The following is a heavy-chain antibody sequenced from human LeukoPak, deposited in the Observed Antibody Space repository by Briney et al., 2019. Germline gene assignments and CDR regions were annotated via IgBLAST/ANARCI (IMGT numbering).Heavy chain of an antibody. CDR3: ASCGSSTRSYYYYYMDV. D-gene: IGHD2-2*01. CDR1: GGTFSSYA. Sequence: SVKVSCKASGGTFSSYAISWVRQAPGQGLEWMGRSIPIFGTANYAQKFQGRVTITTDESTSTAYMELSSLRSEDTAVYYCASCGSSTRSYYYYYMDVWGKGTTVTVSS. J-gene: IGHJ6*03. V-gene: IGHV1-69*05. CDR2: SIPIFGTA.